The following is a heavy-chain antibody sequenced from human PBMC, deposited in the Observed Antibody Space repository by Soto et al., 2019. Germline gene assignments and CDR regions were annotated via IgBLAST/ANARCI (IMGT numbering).Heavy chain of an antibody. V-gene: IGHV3-7*05. CDR1: GFTFSNYW. J-gene: IGHJ4*02. D-gene: IGHD6-19*01. CDR2: IQQDGSAK. Sequence: GGSLRLSCAASGFTFSNYWMSWVRQAPGKGLEWVANIQQDGSAKHYVDSVKGRFTISRDNAKNSLYLQMNSLSAEDTAMYYCTGASGRYLDYWGQGTLVTVSS. CDR3: TGASGRYLDY.